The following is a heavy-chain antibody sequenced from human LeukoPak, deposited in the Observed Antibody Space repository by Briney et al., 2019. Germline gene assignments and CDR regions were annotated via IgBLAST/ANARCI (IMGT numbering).Heavy chain of an antibody. CDR3: VRLDIPTGDY. J-gene: IGHJ4*02. V-gene: IGHV3-48*03. Sequence: EWVSYISSSGSTIYYADSVKGRFTISRDNAKNSLYLQMNSLRAEETAVYYCVRLDIPTGDYWGQGILVCVLS. CDR2: ISSSGSTI. D-gene: IGHD1-1*01.